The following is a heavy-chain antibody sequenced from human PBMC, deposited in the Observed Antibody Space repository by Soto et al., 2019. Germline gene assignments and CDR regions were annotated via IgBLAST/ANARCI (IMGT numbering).Heavy chain of an antibody. V-gene: IGHV3-30-3*01. J-gene: IGHJ6*02. Sequence: QVQLVESGGGVVQPGRSLRLSCAASGFTFSSYAMHWVRQAPGKGLEWVAVISYDGSNKYYADSVKGRFTISRDNSKNTLYLQMNSLRAEDTAVYYCARDSGYDPSYYYYGMDVWGQGTTVTVSS. CDR1: GFTFSSYA. CDR2: ISYDGSNK. D-gene: IGHD5-12*01. CDR3: ARDSGYDPSYYYYGMDV.